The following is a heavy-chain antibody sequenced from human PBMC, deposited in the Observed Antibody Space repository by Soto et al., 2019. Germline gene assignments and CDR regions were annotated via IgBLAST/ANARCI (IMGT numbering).Heavy chain of an antibody. Sequence: LRLSCAASGFTFSSYGMHWVRQAPGKGLEWVAVISYDGSNKYYADSVKGRFTISRDNSKNTLYLQMNSLRAEDTAVYYCAKRFGGYYNYYYGMDVWGQGTTVTVSS. CDR2: ISYDGSNK. CDR3: AKRFGGYYNYYYGMDV. D-gene: IGHD3-10*01. V-gene: IGHV3-30*18. J-gene: IGHJ6*02. CDR1: GFTFSSYG.